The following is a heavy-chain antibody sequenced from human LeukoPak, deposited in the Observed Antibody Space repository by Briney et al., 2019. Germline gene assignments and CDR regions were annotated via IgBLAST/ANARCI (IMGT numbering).Heavy chain of an antibody. Sequence: GGSLRLSCEASGFTFSPYTMNWVRQAPGKGLEWVSSISSSSSYIYYADSVKGRFTISRDNAKNSLYLQMNSLRAEDTAVYYRAKVHPDALYSGRTKFYGSYGMDVWGQGTPVPVSS. CDR1: GFTFSPYT. J-gene: IGHJ6*02. CDR2: ISSSSSYI. CDR3: AKVHPDALYSGRTKFYGSYGMDV. V-gene: IGHV3-21*01. D-gene: IGHD2-2*01.